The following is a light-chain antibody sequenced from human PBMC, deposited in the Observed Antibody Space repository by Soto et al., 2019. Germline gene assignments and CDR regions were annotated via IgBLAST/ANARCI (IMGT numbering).Light chain of an antibody. Sequence: DIQMTQTPYSLSTSVGNRVTITCQASQDIGNYLNWYQQRPGKAPKLLIYVASNLETGVPSRFSGGGSGTDFTFTISSLQPEDIATYYCQPYYNLPLTFGGGTKVEIK. V-gene: IGKV1-33*01. CDR1: QDIGNY. CDR2: VAS. CDR3: QPYYNLPLT. J-gene: IGKJ4*01.